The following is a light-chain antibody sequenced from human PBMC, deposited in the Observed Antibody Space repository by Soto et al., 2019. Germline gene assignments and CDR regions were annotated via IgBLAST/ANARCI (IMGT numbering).Light chain of an antibody. CDR3: QHYKTNSLT. Sequence: DIQMTQSPATLSASVGDSVTITCRASQSISHWLAWYQQKPGKAPKLLIYKASTLKSGVPSRFSGSGSGTEFTLTISSLQPDDFATYYCQHYKTNSLTFGQGTKVDIK. CDR2: KAS. V-gene: IGKV1-5*03. CDR1: QSISHW. J-gene: IGKJ1*01.